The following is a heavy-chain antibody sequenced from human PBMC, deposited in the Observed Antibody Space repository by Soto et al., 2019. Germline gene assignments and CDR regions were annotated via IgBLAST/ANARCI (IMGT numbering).Heavy chain of an antibody. D-gene: IGHD3-10*01. CDR2: INHSGST. J-gene: IGHJ4*02. CDR3: ARIPPARGPDY. V-gene: IGHV4-34*01. Sequence: PSETLSLTCAVYGGSFSGYYWSWIRQPPGKGLEWIGEINHSGSTNYNPSLKSRVTISVDTSKNQFSLKLSSVTAADTAVYYCARIPPARGPDYWGQGTLVTVSS. CDR1: GGSFSGYY.